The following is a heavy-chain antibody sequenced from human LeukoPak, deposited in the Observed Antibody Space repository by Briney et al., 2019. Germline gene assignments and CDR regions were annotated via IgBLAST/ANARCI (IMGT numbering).Heavy chain of an antibody. J-gene: IGHJ4*02. Sequence: SVKVSCKASGGTFSSYAISWVRQAPGQGLEWMGRIIPILGIANYAQKFQGRVTITADKSTSTAYMELSSLRSEDTAAYYCARDVAGGKGYFDYWGQGTLVTVSS. CDR3: ARDVAGGKGYFDY. CDR1: GGTFSSYA. D-gene: IGHD2-15*01. CDR2: IIPILGIA. V-gene: IGHV1-69*04.